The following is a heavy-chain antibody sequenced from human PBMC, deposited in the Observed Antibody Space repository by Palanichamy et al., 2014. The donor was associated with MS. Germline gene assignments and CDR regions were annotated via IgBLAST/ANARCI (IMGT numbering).Heavy chain of an antibody. CDR2: ISHGGGP. J-gene: IGHJ4*02. CDR1: GGSITNKNW. D-gene: IGHD1/OR15-1a*01. V-gene: IGHV4-4*02. Sequence: QVQLQESGPGLVKPSGTLSLTCAVSGGSITNKNWWSWVRHAPRGGGVEWIGEISHGGGPYFNPSLKSRVTISVDKSRDQFSLHLTSVTAADTAVYYCASHLTTPQTRGFDFWGQGILVTVSS. CDR3: ASHLTTPQTRGFDF.